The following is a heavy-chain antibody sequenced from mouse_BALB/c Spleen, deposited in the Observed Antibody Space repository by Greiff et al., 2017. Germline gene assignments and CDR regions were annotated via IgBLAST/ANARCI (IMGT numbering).Heavy chain of an antibody. Sequence: VQLQQSGAELVKPGASVKLSCTASGFNIKDTYMHWVKQRPEQGLEWIGRIDPANGNTKYDPKFQGKATITADTSSNTAYLQLSSLTSEDTAVYYCARCDGYPYYFDYGGQGTTLTVSS. CDR2: IDPANGNT. CDR3: ARCDGYPYYFDY. J-gene: IGHJ2*01. D-gene: IGHD2-3*01. V-gene: IGHV14-3*02. CDR1: GFNIKDTY.